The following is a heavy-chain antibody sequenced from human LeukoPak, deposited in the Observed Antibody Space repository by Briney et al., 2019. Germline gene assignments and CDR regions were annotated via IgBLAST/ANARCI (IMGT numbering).Heavy chain of an antibody. Sequence: ASVKVSCKASGYTFTSYGISWVRQAPGQGLEWMGWITAYNDNTNYAQKLQGRVTMTTDTSTSTAYMELRSLRSDDTAVYYCARDRINSGSYFLIGWFDPWGQGTLVTVSS. CDR2: ITAYNDNT. J-gene: IGHJ5*02. D-gene: IGHD1-26*01. V-gene: IGHV1-18*01. CDR1: GYTFTSYG. CDR3: ARDRINSGSYFLIGWFDP.